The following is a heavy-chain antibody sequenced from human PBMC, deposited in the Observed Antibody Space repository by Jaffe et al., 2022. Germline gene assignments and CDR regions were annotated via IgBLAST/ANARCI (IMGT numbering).Heavy chain of an antibody. Sequence: QVQLVESGGGVVQPGGSLRLSCAASGFTFSSYGMHWVRQAPGKGLEWVAFIRYDGSNKYYADSVKGRFTISRDNSKNTLYLQMNSLRAEDTAVYYCAKTHLGIPNDAFDIWGQGTMVTVSS. CDR1: GFTFSSYG. CDR3: AKTHLGIPNDAFDI. V-gene: IGHV3-30*02. CDR2: IRYDGSNK. J-gene: IGHJ3*02.